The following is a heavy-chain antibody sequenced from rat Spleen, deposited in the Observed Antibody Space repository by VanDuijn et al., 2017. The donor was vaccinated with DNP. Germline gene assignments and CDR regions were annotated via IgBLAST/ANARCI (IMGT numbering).Heavy chain of an antibody. CDR2: IGYDGGST. CDR1: GFTFSDYY. D-gene: IGHD1-4*01. J-gene: IGHJ2*01. CDR3: ARHVLPLRVWDY. Sequence: EVQLVESGGDLVQPGRSLKLSCAASGFTFSDYYMAWVRQTPTEGVAWVAYIGYDGGSTYNGDSVKGRFTISRDNAKSTLYLQINSLRSEDMATYYCARHVLPLRVWDYWGQGVMVTVSS. V-gene: IGHV5-22*01.